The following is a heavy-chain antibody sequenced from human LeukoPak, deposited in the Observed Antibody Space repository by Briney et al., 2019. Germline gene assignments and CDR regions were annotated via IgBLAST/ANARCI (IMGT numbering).Heavy chain of an antibody. J-gene: IGHJ4*02. CDR3: ARAGWIITSGIDY. D-gene: IGHD3-10*01. Sequence: SETLSLTCGVSGYSISRGYYWAWIRQPPGKGREWIGTIYHTGSTYYTLSLGSRVTISVDTSKNEFCLNLNSVTAADTAVYYCARAGWIITSGIDYWGQGALVTVSS. V-gene: IGHV4-38-2*01. CDR1: GYSISRGYY. CDR2: IYHTGST.